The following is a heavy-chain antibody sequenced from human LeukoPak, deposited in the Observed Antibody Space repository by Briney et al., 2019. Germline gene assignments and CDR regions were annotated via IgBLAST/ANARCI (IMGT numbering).Heavy chain of an antibody. J-gene: IGHJ3*02. CDR3: ARDQTVPPGDAFDI. CDR2: IYSGGST. Sequence: PGGSPRLSCAASGFTVSSNYMSWVRLAPGKGLEWVSVIYSGGSTYYADSVKGRFTISRDNSKNTLYLQMNSLRAEDTAVYYCARDQTVPPGDAFDIWGQGTMVTVSS. V-gene: IGHV3-53*01. D-gene: IGHD4-17*01. CDR1: GFTVSSNY.